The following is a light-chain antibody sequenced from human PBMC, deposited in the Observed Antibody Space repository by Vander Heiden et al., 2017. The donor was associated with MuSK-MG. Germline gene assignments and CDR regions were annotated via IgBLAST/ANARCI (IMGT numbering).Light chain of an antibody. CDR3: SSYTSSRTGV. Sequence: QSAPTPPASVSGSPGQSITISCTGTSSDVGDYNYVSWYQQHPGNAPKRRMHDVSNRPSGVSNRVSGSKSGNNESLTISGLQAEDEADDYCSSYTSSRTGVFGGGTKLTVL. CDR1: SSDVGDYNY. CDR2: DVS. V-gene: IGLV2-14*03. J-gene: IGLJ2*01.